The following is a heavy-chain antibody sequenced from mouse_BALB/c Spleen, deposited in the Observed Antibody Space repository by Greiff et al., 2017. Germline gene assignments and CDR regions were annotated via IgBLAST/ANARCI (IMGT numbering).Heavy chain of an antibody. CDR2: IDPANGNT. CDR1: GFNIKDTY. J-gene: IGHJ1*01. Sequence: VQLQQSGAELVKPGASVKLSCTASGFNIKDTYMHWVKQRPEQGLEWIGRIDPANGNTKYDPKFQGKATITADTSSNTAYLQLSSLTSEDTAVYYCARSGDGYSYFDVWGAGTTVTVSS. CDR3: ARSGDGYSYFDV. D-gene: IGHD2-3*01. V-gene: IGHV14-3*02.